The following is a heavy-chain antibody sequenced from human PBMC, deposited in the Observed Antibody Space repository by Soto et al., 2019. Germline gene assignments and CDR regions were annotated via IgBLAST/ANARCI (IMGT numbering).Heavy chain of an antibody. CDR2: IGGGGAPI. CDR3: ARSKEGWTNSNFDQ. J-gene: IGHJ4*02. CDR1: GFNFSEHY. D-gene: IGHD3-3*01. V-gene: IGHV3-11*01. Sequence: GGSLILSCVVSGFNFSEHYMTWIRQAPGKGLQWVSSIGGGGAPIYYTQSVKGRFTISRDSAKNSLYLEMSTLRAEDTAVYYCARSKEGWTNSNFDQWGQGDLVRVSS.